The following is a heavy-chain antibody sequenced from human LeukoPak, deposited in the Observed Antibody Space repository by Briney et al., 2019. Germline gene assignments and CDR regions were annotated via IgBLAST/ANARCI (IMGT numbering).Heavy chain of an antibody. D-gene: IGHD2-2*01. J-gene: IGHJ5*01. V-gene: IGHV1-3*03. Sequence: ASVKVSCKASGYTFTFYAIHWVRQAPGQRPEWMGWINTGHGDTKYSQEFQGRVTITRDTPASTAYMELSSLKSEDTAVYYCAKSTTQYCGSNNCYRYWFDSWGQGTLVTVSS. CDR3: AKSTTQYCGSNNCYRYWFDS. CDR2: INTGHGDT. CDR1: GYTFTFYA.